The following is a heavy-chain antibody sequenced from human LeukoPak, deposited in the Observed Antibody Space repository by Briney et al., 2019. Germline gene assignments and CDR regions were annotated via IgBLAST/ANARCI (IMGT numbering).Heavy chain of an antibody. CDR1: GFTFSSYW. CDR2: INSDGSST. D-gene: IGHD6-6*01. V-gene: IGHV3-74*01. Sequence: GGSLRLSCAASGFTFSSYWMHWVRQAPGKGLVWVSRINSDGSSTSYADSVKGRFTISGDNAKNTLYLQMNSLRAEDTAVYYCARDGSDHSSSSHYTFDYWGQGTLVTVSS. CDR3: ARDGSDHSSSSHYTFDY. J-gene: IGHJ4*02.